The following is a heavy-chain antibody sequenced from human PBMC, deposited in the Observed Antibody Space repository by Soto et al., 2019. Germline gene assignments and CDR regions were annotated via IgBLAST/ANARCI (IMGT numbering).Heavy chain of an antibody. J-gene: IGHJ5*02. CDR2: HYSGGST. CDR1: GFSVSSNY. Sequence: GGSLRLSCAISGFSVSSNYLSRVRQAPGKWLEWVSVHYSGGSTYYADSVQGRFTISRDKSNNPLYLQMRRVRAEDTAVYFCARHRHPRGTVGATSPLDPWGQGTQVTVSS. D-gene: IGHD1-26*01. V-gene: IGHV3-53*01. CDR3: ARHRHPRGTVGATSPLDP.